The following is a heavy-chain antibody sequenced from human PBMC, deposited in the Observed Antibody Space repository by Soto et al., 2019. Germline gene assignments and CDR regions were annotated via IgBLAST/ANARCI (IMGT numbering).Heavy chain of an antibody. J-gene: IGHJ3*02. CDR2: IYYSGST. D-gene: IGHD2-15*01. CDR1: GGSISSSSYY. Sequence: PSETLSLTCTVSGGSISSSSYYWGWIRQPPGRGLEWIGSIYYSGSTYYNPSLKSRVTISVDTSKNQFSLKLSSVTAADTAVYYCARQLGQDIVVVVAATGAFDIWGQGTMVTVSS. V-gene: IGHV4-39*01. CDR3: ARQLGQDIVVVVAATGAFDI.